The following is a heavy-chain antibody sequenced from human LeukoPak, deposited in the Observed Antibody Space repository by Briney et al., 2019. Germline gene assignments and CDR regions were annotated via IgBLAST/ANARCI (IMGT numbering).Heavy chain of an antibody. CDR1: GFTFDDYA. J-gene: IGHJ3*02. D-gene: IGHD2-15*01. CDR2: ISWNSRNI. Sequence: GRSLRLSCAASGFTFDDYAMHWVRQAPGKGLEWVSGISWNSRNIGYADSVKGRFTISRDNAKNSLFLQMSSLRVEDTALYYCAKAKGGVVVATSADIWGQGTMVTVSS. V-gene: IGHV3-9*01. CDR3: AKAKGGVVVATSADI.